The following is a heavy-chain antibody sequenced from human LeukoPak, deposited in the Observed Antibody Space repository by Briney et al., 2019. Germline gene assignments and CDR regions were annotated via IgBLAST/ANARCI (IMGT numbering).Heavy chain of an antibody. CDR3: ARLDAVAGITFDY. Sequence: SETLSLTCTVSGGSISSYYWSWIRQPPGKGLEWIGYIYYSGSTNYNPSLKSRVTISVDTSKNQFSLKLSSVTAADTAVYYCARLDAVAGITFDYWGQGTLVTVSS. V-gene: IGHV4-59*08. CDR1: GGSISSYY. J-gene: IGHJ4*02. CDR2: IYYSGST. D-gene: IGHD6-19*01.